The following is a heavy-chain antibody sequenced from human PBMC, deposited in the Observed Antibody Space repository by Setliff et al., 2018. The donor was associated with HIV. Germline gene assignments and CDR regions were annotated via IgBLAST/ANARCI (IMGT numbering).Heavy chain of an antibody. CDR3: AKHLSRGSGWYSRARGMDV. D-gene: IGHD6-19*01. V-gene: IGHV5-51*01. CDR1: GYTFTSYW. J-gene: IGHJ6*02. CDR2: IYPDDSDT. Sequence: RGESLKISCQTSGYTFTSYWIAWVRQMPGKGLECIGVIYPDDSDTKYSPSFRGQVTISADKSISTAYLQWSSLKASDTAMYYCAKHLSRGSGWYSRARGMDVGGRGTTVTVSS.